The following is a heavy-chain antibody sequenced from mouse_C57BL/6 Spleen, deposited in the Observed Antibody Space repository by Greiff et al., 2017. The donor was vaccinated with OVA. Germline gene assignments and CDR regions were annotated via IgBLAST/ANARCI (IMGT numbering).Heavy chain of an antibody. CDR2: IYPSDSET. J-gene: IGHJ2*01. V-gene: IGHV1-61*01. CDR3: ARGGSITTVVAHLDY. D-gene: IGHD1-1*01. CDR1: GYTFTSYW. Sequence: VQLKQPGAELVRPGSSVKLSCKASGYTFTSYWMDWVKQRPGQGLEWIGNIYPSDSETHYNQKFKDKATLTVDNSSSTAYMQLSSLTSEDSAVYDGARGGSITTVVAHLDYWGQGTTLTVSS.